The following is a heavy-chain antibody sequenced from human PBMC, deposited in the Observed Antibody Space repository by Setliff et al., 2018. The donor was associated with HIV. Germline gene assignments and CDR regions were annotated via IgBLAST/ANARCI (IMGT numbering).Heavy chain of an antibody. CDR1: GFTFSSYW. CDR2: IKHDGGEK. Sequence: GGSLRLSCAASGFTFSSYWMSWVRQAPEKGLEWVANIKHDGGEKYYVDSVKGRFTISRDNAKNTVYLQMNSLRAEDTAVYYCAKDTRIVVVPDAFDIWGQGTMVTVSS. CDR3: AKDTRIVVVPDAFDI. J-gene: IGHJ3*02. V-gene: IGHV3-7*03. D-gene: IGHD3-22*01.